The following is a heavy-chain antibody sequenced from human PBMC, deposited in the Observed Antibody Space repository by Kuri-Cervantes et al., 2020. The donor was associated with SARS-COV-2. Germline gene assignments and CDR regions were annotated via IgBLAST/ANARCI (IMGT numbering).Heavy chain of an antibody. D-gene: IGHD2-21*01. Sequence: SETLSLTCAVYGGSFSGYYWSWIRQPPGKGLEWIGEINHSGSTNYNPSLKSRVTISVDTSKNQFSLKLSSMTAEDTAVYYCARASTSVYGVLIALFSSNAFDVWGQGTMVTVSS. CDR1: GGSFSGYY. CDR2: INHSGST. V-gene: IGHV4-34*01. CDR3: ARASTSVYGVLIALFSSNAFDV. J-gene: IGHJ3*01.